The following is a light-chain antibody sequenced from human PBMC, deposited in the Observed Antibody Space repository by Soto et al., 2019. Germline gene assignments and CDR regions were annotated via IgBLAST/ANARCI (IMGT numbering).Light chain of an antibody. J-gene: IGKJ4*01. CDR3: QQYDNLPLS. CDR2: DAS. CDR1: QDIGKF. V-gene: IGKV1-33*01. Sequence: DIHMTQSPSSLSASVGDRVTITCLASQDIGKFLNWYQVKPGKAPKLIIYDASILERGVPARFPGTGSWTDFTFTIGDLKHADIATYYCQQYDNLPLSFGGGTKVPIK.